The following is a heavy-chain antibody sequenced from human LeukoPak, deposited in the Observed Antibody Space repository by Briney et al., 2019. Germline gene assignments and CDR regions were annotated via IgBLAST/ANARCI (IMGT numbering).Heavy chain of an antibody. D-gene: IGHD3-22*01. Sequence: PGGSLRLSCAASGFTFDNYGMSWVRQAPGKGLEWVSGINWNGGSTGYADSVKGRFTISRDNAKNSLYLRMNSLRAEDTALYYCARIDTYYYDSSGYYSAFDIWGQGTIVTVSS. V-gene: IGHV3-20*04. J-gene: IGHJ3*02. CDR2: INWNGGST. CDR1: GFTFDNYG. CDR3: ARIDTYYYDSSGYYSAFDI.